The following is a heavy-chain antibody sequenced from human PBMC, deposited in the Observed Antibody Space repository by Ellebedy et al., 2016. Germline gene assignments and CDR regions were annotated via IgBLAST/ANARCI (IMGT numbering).Heavy chain of an antibody. D-gene: IGHD3-10*01. CDR3: ARDDDGSGNYFDY. Sequence: GESLKISCAASGFTFSRYAMNWVRQAPGKGLEWVSYISASSANIHYADSVKGRFTISRDNSKNTLYLQMNSLRPEDTAVYYCARDDDGSGNYFDYWGQGTLVTVSS. V-gene: IGHV3-48*01. CDR2: ISASSANI. J-gene: IGHJ4*02. CDR1: GFTFSRYA.